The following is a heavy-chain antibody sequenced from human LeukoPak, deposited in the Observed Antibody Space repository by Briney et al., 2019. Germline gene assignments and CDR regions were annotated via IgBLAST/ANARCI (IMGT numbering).Heavy chain of an antibody. D-gene: IGHD4-17*01. V-gene: IGHV3-48*01. CDR3: ARQSGTMVTTRFDY. CDR2: ISSSSRTI. CDR1: GFIFSSYS. J-gene: IGHJ4*02. Sequence: PGGSLRLSCAASGFIFSSYSMNWVRQAPGKGLEWVSYISSSSRTIYYADSVKGRFTISRDNAKNSLYLQMNSLRAEDTAIYYCARQSGTMVTTRFDYWGQGTLVTVSS.